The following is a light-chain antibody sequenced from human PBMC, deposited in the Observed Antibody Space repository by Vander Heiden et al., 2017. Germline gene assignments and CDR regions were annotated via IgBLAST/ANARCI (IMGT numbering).Light chain of an antibody. V-gene: IGLV2-23*02. CDR2: EVS. CDR3: CSYAGSSTYLV. Sequence: SPGQSITISRTGTSSDVGSYNLVSWYQQHPGKAPKLMIYEVSKRPTGVSNRFSGSKSGNTASLTISGLQAEDEADYYGCSYAGSSTYLVFGGGTKLTVL. CDR1: SSDVGSYNL. J-gene: IGLJ2*01.